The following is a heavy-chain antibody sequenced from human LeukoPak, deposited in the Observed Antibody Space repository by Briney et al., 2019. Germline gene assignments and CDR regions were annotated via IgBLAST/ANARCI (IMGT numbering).Heavy chain of an antibody. V-gene: IGHV3-23*01. Sequence: GGSLRLSCAASGFTVSSNYMSWVRQAPGKGLEWVSAISGSGGSTYYADSVKGRFTISRDNSKNTLYLQMNSLRAEDTAVYYCAKDPLSQYYDSSDAFDIWGQGTMVTVSS. J-gene: IGHJ3*02. D-gene: IGHD3-22*01. CDR3: AKDPLSQYYDSSDAFDI. CDR2: ISGSGGST. CDR1: GFTVSSNY.